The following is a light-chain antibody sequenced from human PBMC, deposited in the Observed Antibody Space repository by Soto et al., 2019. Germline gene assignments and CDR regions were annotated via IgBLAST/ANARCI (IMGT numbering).Light chain of an antibody. CDR2: EVS. CDR1: SSDVGGYNY. CDR3: SSFTSSSTGV. V-gene: IGLV2-14*01. Sequence: QSALTQPASVSGSPGQSITISCTGTSSDVGGYNYVSWYQQHPDKAPKLMIYEVSNRPSGVYNRFSGSKSGNTASLTISGLQAEDEAYYYCSSFTSSSTGVFGGGTKLTVL. J-gene: IGLJ3*02.